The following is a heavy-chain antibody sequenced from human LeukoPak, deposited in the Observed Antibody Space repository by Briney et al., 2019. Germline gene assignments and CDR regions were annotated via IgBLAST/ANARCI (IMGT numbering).Heavy chain of an antibody. CDR2: INPNSGGT. V-gene: IGHV1-2*06. J-gene: IGHJ4*02. CDR1: GYTFIDYF. D-gene: IGHD7-27*01. CDR3: ARDLPSTSNWELDY. Sequence: ASVKVSCKASGYTFIDYFIHWMQQAPGQGLEWMGRINPNSGGTDYAQNFQGRVTMTRDTSISTAYMELSRLRSDDTAVYYCARDLPSTSNWELDYWGQGILVTVSS.